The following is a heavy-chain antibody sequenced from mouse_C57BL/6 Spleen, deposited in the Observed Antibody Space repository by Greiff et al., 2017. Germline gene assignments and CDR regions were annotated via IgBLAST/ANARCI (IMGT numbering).Heavy chain of an antibody. J-gene: IGHJ3*01. CDR3: ARSDYGFAY. Sequence: EVQGVESGGGLVKPGGSLKLSCAASRFTFSDYGMHWVRQAPEKGLEWVAYISSGSSTIYYADTVKGRFTISRDNAKNTLFLQMTSLRSEDTAMYYCARSDYGFAYWGQGTLVTVSA. D-gene: IGHD2-13*01. CDR1: RFTFSDYG. CDR2: ISSGSSTI. V-gene: IGHV5-17*01.